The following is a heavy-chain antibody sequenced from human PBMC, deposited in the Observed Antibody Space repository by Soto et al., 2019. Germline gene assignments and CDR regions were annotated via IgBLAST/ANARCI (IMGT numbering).Heavy chain of an antibody. J-gene: IGHJ6*02. CDR1: GFSLASPGMC. CDR3: ARSIRGPRRFNGMDV. D-gene: IGHD1-20*01. Sequence: GSGPTLVNPTETLTLTCTFSGFSLASPGMCVSWIRQPPGKALEWLALIERDDDDKYYSTSLKTRLTISKDTRKNQVVLTMANMDPADTGTYYCARSIRGPRRFNGMDVWGQGTTVT. V-gene: IGHV2-70*13. CDR2: IERDDDDK.